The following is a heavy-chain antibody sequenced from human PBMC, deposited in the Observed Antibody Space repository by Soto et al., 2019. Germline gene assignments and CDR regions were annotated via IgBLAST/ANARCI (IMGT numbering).Heavy chain of an antibody. CDR1: DGSISAYY. J-gene: IGHJ4*02. D-gene: IGHD2-2*01. V-gene: IGHV4-34*01. CDR3: ARGRGGYCSSTSCPIDY. CDR2: INHSGST. Sequence: SETMSLTCAVYDGSISAYYWSWLRQNPGKGLEWIGEINHSGSTNYNPSLKSRVTISVDTSKNQFSLKLSSVTAADTAVYYCARGRGGYCSSTSCPIDYWGEGTVVTGSS.